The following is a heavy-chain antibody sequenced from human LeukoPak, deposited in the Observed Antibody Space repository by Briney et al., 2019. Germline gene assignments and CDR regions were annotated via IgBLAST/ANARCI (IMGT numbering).Heavy chain of an antibody. J-gene: IGHJ4*02. Sequence: PRGSLRLSCVVSGFPFTNNPMNWVRQAPGKGLEWVSYISNDITTTYYAESVKGRFTISRDNAKNSLYLQMNSLRVEDTAVYYCARDGGNSYEIDYWGQGILVRVSS. CDR3: ARDGGNSYEIDY. D-gene: IGHD5-18*01. V-gene: IGHV3-48*01. CDR2: ISNDITTT. CDR1: GFPFTNNP.